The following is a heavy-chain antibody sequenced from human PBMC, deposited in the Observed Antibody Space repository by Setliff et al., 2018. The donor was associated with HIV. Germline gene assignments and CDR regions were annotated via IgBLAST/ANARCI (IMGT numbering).Heavy chain of an antibody. D-gene: IGHD4-17*01. CDR3: AREAGYGGGDSALDI. Sequence: LRLSCAASGFTFSNFEMNWVRQAPGKGLEWVSYISRTGSTVYYADSVKGRFTISRDNAKISLQLQMNSLRVEDTGIYYCAREAGYGGGDSALDIWGQGTMVTVSS. V-gene: IGHV3-48*03. CDR1: GFTFSNFE. CDR2: ISRTGSTV. J-gene: IGHJ3*02.